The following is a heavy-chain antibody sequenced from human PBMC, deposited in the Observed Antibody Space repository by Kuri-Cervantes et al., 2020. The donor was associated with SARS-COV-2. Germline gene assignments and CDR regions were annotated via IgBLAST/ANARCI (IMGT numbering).Heavy chain of an antibody. Sequence: GESLKISCAASGFTFSNSDMNWVRQAPGKGLEWVSGVSWNGSRTHYADSVKGRFIISRDNSGNFLYQQMNSLRPEDMAVYYCARVPYDILTGYYVSPIDYWGQGTLVTVSS. J-gene: IGHJ4*02. CDR3: ARVPYDILTGYYVSPIDY. CDR1: GFTFSNSD. CDR2: VSWNGSRT. D-gene: IGHD3-9*01. V-gene: IGHV3-19*01.